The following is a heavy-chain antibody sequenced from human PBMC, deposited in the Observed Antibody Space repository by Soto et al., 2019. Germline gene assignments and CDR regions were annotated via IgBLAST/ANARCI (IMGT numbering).Heavy chain of an antibody. Sequence: PGGSLRLSCAASGFTFRNYAMHWVRQAPGKGLEWVAVISYDSSNNYYAESVKGRFTISRDNSKSTLYLQMNSLRAEDTAVYYCARENYGETYFDYWGQGALVTVSS. CDR1: GFTFRNYA. J-gene: IGHJ4*02. CDR3: ARENYGETYFDY. V-gene: IGHV3-30-3*01. D-gene: IGHD1-7*01. CDR2: ISYDSSNN.